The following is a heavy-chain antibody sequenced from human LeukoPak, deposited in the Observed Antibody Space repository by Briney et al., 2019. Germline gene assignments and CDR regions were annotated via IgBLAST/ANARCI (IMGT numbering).Heavy chain of an antibody. D-gene: IGHD5-24*01. CDR3: AREGEGLQFVPPAPVRY. Sequence: GGSLRLSCAASGFTFSSYSMNWVRQAPGKGLEWVSSISSSSSYIYYADSVKGRFTISRDNAKNSLYLQMNSLRAEDTAVYYCAREGEGLQFVPPAPVRYWGQGTLVTVSS. V-gene: IGHV3-21*01. J-gene: IGHJ4*02. CDR2: ISSSSSYI. CDR1: GFTFSSYS.